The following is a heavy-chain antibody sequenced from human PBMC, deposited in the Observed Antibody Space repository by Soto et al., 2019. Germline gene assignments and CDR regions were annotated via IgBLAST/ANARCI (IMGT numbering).Heavy chain of an antibody. Sequence: PSETLYLTCAVYGGSFSGFYWSWIRQPPGKGLEWIGEINHSGSTNYNPSLKSRVAISVDTSKNQFSLRLSSVTAADTAVYYCARGGRFLDIVVVPAAQEVFDVWGKGTTVTVSS. CDR2: INHSGST. J-gene: IGHJ6*04. D-gene: IGHD2-2*03. CDR1: GGSFSGFY. CDR3: ARGGRFLDIVVVPAAQEVFDV. V-gene: IGHV4-34*01.